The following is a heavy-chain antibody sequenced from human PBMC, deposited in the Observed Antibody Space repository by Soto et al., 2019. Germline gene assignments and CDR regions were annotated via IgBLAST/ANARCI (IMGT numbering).Heavy chain of an antibody. Sequence: SETLSLTCTVSGGSISSYYWGWIRQPPGKGLEWIGYVYYSGSTNYNPSLKSRVTISVDTSKNQFSLKLSSVTAADTAVYYCARVALEMATILAFDIWGQGTMVTVSS. CDR3: ARVALEMATILAFDI. CDR2: VYYSGST. J-gene: IGHJ3*02. CDR1: GGSISSYY. D-gene: IGHD5-12*01. V-gene: IGHV4-59*01.